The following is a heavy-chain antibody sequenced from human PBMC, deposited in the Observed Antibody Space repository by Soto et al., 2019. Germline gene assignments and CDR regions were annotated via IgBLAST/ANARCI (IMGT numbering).Heavy chain of an antibody. J-gene: IGHJ4*02. CDR3: ARDDDNDANALDY. Sequence: PGGSLRLSCAASGFTFSKYGMHWVRQAPGKGLEWVALIWNDGIRKVYVDSVKGRFTISRDNSKNTLDLQMNNLRDEDTAVYYCARDDDNDANALDYWGQGT. V-gene: IGHV3-33*01. CDR1: GFTFSKYG. CDR2: IWNDGIRK.